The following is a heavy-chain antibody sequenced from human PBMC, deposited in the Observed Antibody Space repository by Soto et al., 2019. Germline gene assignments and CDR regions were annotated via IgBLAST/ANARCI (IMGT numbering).Heavy chain of an antibody. J-gene: IGHJ6*02. CDR3: AGNKKDYYYGMDV. V-gene: IGHV4-39*01. Sequence: SETLSLTCTVSGGSISSSSYYWGWIRQPPGKGLEWIGSIYYSGSTYYNPSLKSRVTISVDTSKNQFSLKLSSVTAADTAVYYCAGNKKDYYYGMDVWGQGTTVT. CDR2: IYYSGST. CDR1: GGSISSSSYY.